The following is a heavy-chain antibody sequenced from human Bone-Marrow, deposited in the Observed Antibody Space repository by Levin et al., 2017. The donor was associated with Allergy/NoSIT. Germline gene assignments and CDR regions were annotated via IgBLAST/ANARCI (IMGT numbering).Heavy chain of an antibody. Sequence: RSGGSLRLSCAASGFTFRTYAMSWVRQAPGKGLEWVSSITGGGHISYYADSVKGRFTISRDNSKNTLYLQVNSLRAEDTAVYFCAKTTVEGGDYLDYFDYWGQGTLVTVSS. V-gene: IGHV3-23*01. CDR3: AKTTVEGGDYLDYFDY. D-gene: IGHD4-17*01. J-gene: IGHJ4*02. CDR2: ITGGGHIS. CDR1: GFTFRTYA.